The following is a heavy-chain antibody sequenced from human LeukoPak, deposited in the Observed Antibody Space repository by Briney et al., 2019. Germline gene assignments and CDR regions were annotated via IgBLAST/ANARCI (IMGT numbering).Heavy chain of an antibody. J-gene: IGHJ5*02. CDR2: INHSGST. CDR3: ARGLYNWNDDWFDP. Sequence: SETLSLTCAVYGGSFRGYYGSWIRQPPGKGLEWIGEINHSGSTNYNPSLKSRVTISVDTSKNQFSLKLSSVTAADTAVYYCARGLYNWNDDWFDPWGQGTLVSVSS. D-gene: IGHD1-1*01. CDR1: GGSFRGYY. V-gene: IGHV4-34*01.